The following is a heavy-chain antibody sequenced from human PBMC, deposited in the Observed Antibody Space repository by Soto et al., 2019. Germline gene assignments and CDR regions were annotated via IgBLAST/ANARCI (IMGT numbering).Heavy chain of an antibody. Sequence: QVQLVESGGGLVKPGGSLRLSCAASGFTFSDYYMSWIRQAPGKGLEWVSYISSSGSTIYYADSVKGRFTISRDNAKNSLYLHMNSLRAKGTAVYYCARDLNDYIWGSYRYSYFDYWGQGTLVTVSS. D-gene: IGHD3-16*02. CDR3: ARDLNDYIWGSYRYSYFDY. V-gene: IGHV3-11*01. CDR2: ISSSGSTI. J-gene: IGHJ4*02. CDR1: GFTFSDYY.